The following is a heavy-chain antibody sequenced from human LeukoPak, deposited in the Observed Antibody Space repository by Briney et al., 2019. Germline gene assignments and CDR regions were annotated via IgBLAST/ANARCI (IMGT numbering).Heavy chain of an antibody. J-gene: IGHJ4*02. CDR2: IGSSGSPI. CDR1: GVIFSSYE. V-gene: IGHV3-48*03. D-gene: IGHD6-19*01. CDR3: ARDEQSDY. Sequence: GGSLRLSCAASGVIFSSYEMNWFRQAPGKGLEWVSYIGSSGSPIYYADSVRGRFTISRDNAKNSLYLQMNSLRAEDTAIYYCARDEQSDYWGQGTLVTVSS.